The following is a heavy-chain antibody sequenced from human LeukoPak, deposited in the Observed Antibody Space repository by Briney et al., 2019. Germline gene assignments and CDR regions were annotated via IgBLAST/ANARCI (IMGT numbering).Heavy chain of an antibody. CDR3: ARGPDPLIALGFDY. J-gene: IGHJ4*02. D-gene: IGHD3-16*01. CDR2: IYYSGST. Sequence: SETLSLTCTVSGGSISSYYWSWIRQPPGKGLEWIGYIYYSGSTNYNPSLKSRVTISVDTSKNQFSLKLSSVTAADTAVYYCARGPDPLIALGFDYWGQGTLVTVSS. V-gene: IGHV4-59*01. CDR1: GGSISSYY.